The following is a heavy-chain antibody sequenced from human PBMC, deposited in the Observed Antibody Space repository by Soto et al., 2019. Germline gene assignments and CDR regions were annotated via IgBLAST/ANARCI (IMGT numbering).Heavy chain of an antibody. CDR3: ARDGAVAGVIDY. D-gene: IGHD6-19*01. V-gene: IGHV3-21*01. CDR1: GFTFSSYS. J-gene: IGHJ4*02. Sequence: SGGSLRLSCAASGFTFSSYSMNWVRQAPGKGLEWVSSISSSSSYIYYADSVKGRFTISRDNAKNSLYLQMNSLRAEDTAVYYCARDGAVAGVIDYWGQGTLVTISS. CDR2: ISSSSSYI.